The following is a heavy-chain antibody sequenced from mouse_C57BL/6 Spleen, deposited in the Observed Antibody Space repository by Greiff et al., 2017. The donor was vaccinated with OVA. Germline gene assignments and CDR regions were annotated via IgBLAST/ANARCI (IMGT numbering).Heavy chain of an antibody. D-gene: IGHD1-1*01. CDR1: GYTFTSYW. V-gene: IGHV1-7*01. CDR2: IYPRSGYT. Sequence: QVQLQQSGAELAKPGASVKLSCKASGYTFTSYWMHWVKQRPGQGLEWIGHIYPRSGYTKYNLPFTFTATLTSSKSSSTAYMQLSSLTYEDSAVYCCARGSSYGYAMDYWGQGTSVTVSS. CDR3: ARGSSYGYAMDY. J-gene: IGHJ4*01.